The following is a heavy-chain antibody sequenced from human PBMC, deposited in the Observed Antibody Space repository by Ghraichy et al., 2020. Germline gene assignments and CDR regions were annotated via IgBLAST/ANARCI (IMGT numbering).Heavy chain of an antibody. CDR1: GFTFSSYA. CDR3: AKDRKAAKPQARIVVVVAATPFDP. J-gene: IGHJ5*02. V-gene: IGHV3-23*01. Sequence: GGSLRLSCAASGFTFSSYAMSWVRQAPGKGLEWVSAISGSGGSTYYADSVKGRFTISRDNSKNTLYLQMNSLRAEDTAVYYCAKDRKAAKPQARIVVVVAATPFDPWGQGTLVTVSS. CDR2: ISGSGGST. D-gene: IGHD2-15*01.